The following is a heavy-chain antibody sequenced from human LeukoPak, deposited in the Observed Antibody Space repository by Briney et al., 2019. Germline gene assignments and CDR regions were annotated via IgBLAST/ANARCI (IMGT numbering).Heavy chain of an antibody. V-gene: IGHV4-4*02. D-gene: IGHD1-20*01. CDR1: GGSISSSNW. CDR3: ARGITGTTGGGDAFDI. CDR2: IYHSVST. J-gene: IGHJ3*02. Sequence: SEILSLTCAVSGGSISSSNWWSWVRQPPGKGLEWIGEIYHSVSTNYNPSLKSRVTISVDKSKNQFSLKLSSVTAADTAVYYCARGITGTTGGGDAFDIWGQGTMVTVSS.